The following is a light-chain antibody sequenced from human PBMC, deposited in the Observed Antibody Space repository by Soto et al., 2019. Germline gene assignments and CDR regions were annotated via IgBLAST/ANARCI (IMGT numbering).Light chain of an antibody. CDR2: GAS. CDR3: QQYNNWPYT. CDR1: QSVSSN. V-gene: IGKV3-15*01. Sequence: IVMTQPPATLSVSPGERATLSCRASQSVSSNLAWYQQKPGQAPRLLIYGASTRATGIPARFSGSGSGTEFTLTISSLQSEDFAVYYCQQYNNWPYTFGQGTKVDIK. J-gene: IGKJ2*01.